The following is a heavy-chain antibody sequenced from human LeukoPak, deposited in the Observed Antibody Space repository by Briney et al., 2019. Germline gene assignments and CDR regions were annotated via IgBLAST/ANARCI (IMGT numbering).Heavy chain of an antibody. CDR2: ISGSGGGT. CDR1: GFAFSSNA. CDR3: AKPERGVAAPLY. Sequence: GGSLRLSCAASGFAFSSNAMSWVRQAPGKGLEWVSAISGSGGGTYYADSVKDRFTISRDMSKNTLYLQMNSLRAEDTAVYYCAKPERGVAAPLYWGQGTLVTVSS. J-gene: IGHJ4*02. V-gene: IGHV3-23*01. D-gene: IGHD6-19*01.